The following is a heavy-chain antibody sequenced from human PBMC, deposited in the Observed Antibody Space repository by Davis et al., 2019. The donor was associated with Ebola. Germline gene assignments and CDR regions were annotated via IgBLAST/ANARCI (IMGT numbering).Heavy chain of an antibody. Sequence: MPGGSLRLSCAVYGGSFSGYYWSWIRQPPGKGLEWIGYIYYSGSTNYNPSLKSRVTISVDTSKNQFSLKLSSVTAADTAVYYCARLPGLQLWSGMDVWGQGTTVTVSS. D-gene: IGHD5-18*01. V-gene: IGHV4-59*08. J-gene: IGHJ6*02. CDR3: ARLPGLQLWSGMDV. CDR1: GGSFSGYY. CDR2: IYYSGST.